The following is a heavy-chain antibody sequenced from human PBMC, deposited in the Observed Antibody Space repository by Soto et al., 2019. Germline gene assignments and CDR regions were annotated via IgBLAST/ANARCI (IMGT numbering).Heavy chain of an antibody. Sequence: SLRLSCAASGFTFSSYGMHWVRQAPGKGLEWVAVISYDGSNKYYADSVKGRFTISRDNSKNTLYLQMNSLRAEDTATYYCATDAIEKFDSWGQGTLVTVSS. D-gene: IGHD2-2*01. V-gene: IGHV3-30*03. J-gene: IGHJ4*02. CDR3: ATDAIEKFDS. CDR2: ISYDGSNK. CDR1: GFTFSSYG.